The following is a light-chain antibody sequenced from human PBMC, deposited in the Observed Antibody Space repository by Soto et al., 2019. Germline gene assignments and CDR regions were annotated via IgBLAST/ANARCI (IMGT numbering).Light chain of an antibody. V-gene: IGLV4-69*01. CDR3: QACGTGV. Sequence: QPVLTQSPSASASLGSSVKLTCTLSSGHSSYTIAWHQQQPEKGPRYLMKLNSDGSHSKGDGIPDRFSGSSSGPERYLTIPSLQSEDEADCYSQACGTGVFGGGTKLTVL. J-gene: IGLJ2*01. CDR1: SGHSSYT. CDR2: LNSDGSH.